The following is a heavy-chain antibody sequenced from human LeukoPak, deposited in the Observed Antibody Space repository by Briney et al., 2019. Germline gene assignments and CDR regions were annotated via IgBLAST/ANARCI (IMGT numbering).Heavy chain of an antibody. Sequence: ASVKVSCKASGYTFTGYYMRWVRQAPGQGLEWMGWINPNSGGTNYAQKFQGRVTMTRDTSISTAYMELSRLRSDDTAVYYCARGYYDSSGYYSLDYWGQGTLVTVSS. J-gene: IGHJ4*02. CDR2: INPNSGGT. V-gene: IGHV1-2*02. CDR1: GYTFTGYY. CDR3: ARGYYDSSGYYSLDY. D-gene: IGHD3-22*01.